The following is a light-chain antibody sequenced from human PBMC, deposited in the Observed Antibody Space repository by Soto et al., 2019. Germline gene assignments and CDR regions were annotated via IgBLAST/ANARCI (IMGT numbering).Light chain of an antibody. CDR2: AAY. CDR1: QDISSY. J-gene: IGKJ4*01. CDR3: QQLKSYPLS. Sequence: DIPLTQSPSFLSASVGDRVTITCRTSQDISSYLAWYQQKPGKAPQLLISAAYPLQSGVPSRFSGSGSGTEFTLTISRLQPEDFATYYCQQLKSYPLSFGGGTKVEI. V-gene: IGKV1-9*01.